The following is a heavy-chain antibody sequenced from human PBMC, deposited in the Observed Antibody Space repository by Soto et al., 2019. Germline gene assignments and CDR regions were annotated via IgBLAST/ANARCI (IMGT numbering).Heavy chain of an antibody. CDR1: GGSISSGGYY. J-gene: IGHJ1*01. Sequence: QVQLQESGPGLVKPSQTMSLTCTVYGGSISSGGYYWSWVRQHPGKGLECIGYIYYSGSTNYNPSLKRRVTISVDTSKSQFSLKLSSVTAADTAVYYCATNGGYYDSSGPKYFQYWGQGTLVTVSS. V-gene: IGHV4-31*03. CDR2: IYYSGST. CDR3: ATNGGYYDSSGPKYFQY. D-gene: IGHD3-22*01.